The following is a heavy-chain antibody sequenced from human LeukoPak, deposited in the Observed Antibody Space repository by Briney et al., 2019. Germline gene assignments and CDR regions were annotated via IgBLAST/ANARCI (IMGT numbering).Heavy chain of an antibody. CDR3: ARDRVATIFTYHPMFDS. CDR2: IIPNESDK. D-gene: IGHD3-10*02. V-gene: IGHV3-74*01. Sequence: GGCLRLSCAAARFTFSVHWMHWVRPAAGKVLGWVSCIIPNESDKAYADSVKGRFTISRDNAKNTLYPQMNSLRAEDTAVYYCARDRVATIFTYHPMFDSWGPGTLVTVSS. J-gene: IGHJ5*01. CDR1: RFTFSVHW.